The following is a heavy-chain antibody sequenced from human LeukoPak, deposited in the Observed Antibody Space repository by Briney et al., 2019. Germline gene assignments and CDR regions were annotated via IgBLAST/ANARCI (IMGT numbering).Heavy chain of an antibody. Sequence: GASVKVSCKASGYTFTSYDINWVRQATGQGLEWMGWMNPNSGNTGYAQKFQGRVTMTRNTSIGTAYMELSSLRSEDTAVYYCARQYCSGGSCYLYYFDYWGQGTLITVSS. CDR1: GYTFTSYD. CDR2: MNPNSGNT. V-gene: IGHV1-8*01. CDR3: ARQYCSGGSCYLYYFDY. J-gene: IGHJ4*02. D-gene: IGHD2-15*01.